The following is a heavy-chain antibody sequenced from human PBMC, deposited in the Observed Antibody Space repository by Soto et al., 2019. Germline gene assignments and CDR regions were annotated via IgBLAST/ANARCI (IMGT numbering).Heavy chain of an antibody. D-gene: IGHD6-13*01. CDR1: GYTFTRYA. J-gene: IGHJ4*02. CDR3: ARDVAAAGLAY. CDR2: INAGNGNT. V-gene: IGHV1-3*01. Sequence: ASGKVSCKASGYTFTRYAMHWVRHAPGQRLEWMGWINAGNGNTKYSQKFQGRVTITRDTSASTAYMELSSLRSEDTAVYYCARDVAAAGLAYWGQGTLVTVSS.